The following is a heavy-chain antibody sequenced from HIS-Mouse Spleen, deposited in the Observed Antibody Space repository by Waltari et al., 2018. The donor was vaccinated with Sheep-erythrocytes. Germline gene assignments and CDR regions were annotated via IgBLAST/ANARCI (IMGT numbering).Heavy chain of an antibody. Sequence: GFTFSNAWISWVRQAPGKGLEWVGRMKSKTDGGTTDYAATVKGRFTISRDDSKNPLYLQMNSLKTEDTAVYYCTTSGLYYDILTGSYYYYGMDVWGQGTTVTVSS. V-gene: IGHV3-15*01. D-gene: IGHD3-9*01. J-gene: IGHJ6*02. CDR3: TTSGLYYDILTGSYYYYGMDV. CDR2: MKSKTDGGTT. CDR1: GFTFSNAW.